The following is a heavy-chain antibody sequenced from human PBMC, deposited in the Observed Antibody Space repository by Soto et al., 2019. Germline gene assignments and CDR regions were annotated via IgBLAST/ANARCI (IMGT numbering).Heavy chain of an antibody. D-gene: IGHD3-10*01. Sequence: GGSLRLSCAASGFPFTGYAMSWVRQAPGKGLEWVSAISGHGDATFYADSVKGRFTISRDNSKNTLYLHVNSLRAGDTALYYCANSRVSMVRGLIIIPNYWGQGTLVTVSS. V-gene: IGHV3-23*01. CDR3: ANSRVSMVRGLIIIPNY. CDR2: ISGHGDAT. CDR1: GFPFTGYA. J-gene: IGHJ4*02.